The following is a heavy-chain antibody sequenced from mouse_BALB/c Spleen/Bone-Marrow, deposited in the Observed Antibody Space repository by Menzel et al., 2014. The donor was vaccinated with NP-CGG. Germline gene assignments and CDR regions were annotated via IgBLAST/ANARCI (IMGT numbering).Heavy chain of an antibody. CDR3: APYYYGSSSFAY. CDR2: IDPANGNT. J-gene: IGHJ3*01. CDR1: GFNIKDTY. D-gene: IGHD1-1*01. V-gene: IGHV14-3*02. Sequence: VQLQQSGAELVKPGASVKLSCTASGFNIKDTYMHWVKQRPEQGLEWIGRIDPANGNTKYDPKFQGKATITADTSSNTAYLQLSSLTSEDTAVYYCAPYYYGSSSFAYWGPGTLVTVSA.